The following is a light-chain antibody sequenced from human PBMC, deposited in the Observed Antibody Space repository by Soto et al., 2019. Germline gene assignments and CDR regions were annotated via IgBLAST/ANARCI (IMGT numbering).Light chain of an antibody. V-gene: IGLV2-14*01. CDR2: EVT. J-gene: IGLJ3*02. CDR3: LSHTGSRAL. Sequence: QSVLTQPASVSGSPGQSITISCTGASSDVGDYNYVSWYQEHPGQVPKLIIFEVTTRPSGVSDRFSGSRSGNTASLTISGLEAEAEADYYCLSHTGSRALFGGGTKVTVL. CDR1: SSDVGDYNY.